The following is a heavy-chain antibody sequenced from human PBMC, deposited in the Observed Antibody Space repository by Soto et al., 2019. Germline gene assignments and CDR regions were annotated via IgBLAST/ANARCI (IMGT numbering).Heavy chain of an antibody. Sequence: GGSLRLSCAASGFTFDDYAMHWARQAPGKGLEWVSGISWNSGSIGYADSVKGRFTISRDNAKNSLYLQMNSLRAEDTALYYCAEATSIAARPPNYFDYWGQGTLVTVSS. CDR1: GFTFDDYA. CDR2: ISWNSGSI. V-gene: IGHV3-9*01. J-gene: IGHJ4*02. D-gene: IGHD6-6*01. CDR3: AEATSIAARPPNYFDY.